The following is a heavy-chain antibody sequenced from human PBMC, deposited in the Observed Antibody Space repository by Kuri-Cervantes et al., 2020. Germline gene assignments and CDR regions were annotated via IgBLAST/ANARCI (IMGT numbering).Heavy chain of an antibody. D-gene: IGHD1-20*01. CDR3: AKGVTGTYYYYGMDV. CDR1: GFTFSDYY. J-gene: IGHJ6*02. Sequence: LSLTCAASGFTFSDYYMSWIRQAPGKGLEWVSGISWNSGSIGYADSVKGRFTISRDNAKNSLYLQMNSLRAEDTALYYCAKGVTGTYYYYGMDVWGQGTTVTVSS. CDR2: ISWNSGSI. V-gene: IGHV3-9*01.